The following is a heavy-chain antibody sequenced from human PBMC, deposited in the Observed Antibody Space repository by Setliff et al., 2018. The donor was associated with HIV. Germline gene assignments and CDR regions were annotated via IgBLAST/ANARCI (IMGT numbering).Heavy chain of an antibody. V-gene: IGHV4-4*07. CDR1: GGSVSSYY. CDR2: IYTSGSS. CDR3: ARRWGEAFDY. J-gene: IGHJ4*02. D-gene: IGHD1-26*01. Sequence: SETLSLTCTVSGGSVSSYYWSWIRQPAGKGLEWIGHIYTSGSSTYNPSLKSRVTISVDMSKNQFSLRLSSVTAADTAVYYCARRWGEAFDYWGQGTLVTVSS.